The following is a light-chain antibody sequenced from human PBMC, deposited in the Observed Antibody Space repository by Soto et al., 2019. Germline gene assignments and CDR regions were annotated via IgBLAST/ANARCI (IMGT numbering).Light chain of an antibody. CDR1: QSVSSY. CDR2: DAS. Sequence: EMVFTQSPATLSLSPGERATLSCRASQSVSSYLAWYQQKPGQAPRLLIYDASNRATGIPARFSGSGSGTDFTLTISSLEPEDFAVYYCQQRSPITFGQGTRLENK. V-gene: IGKV3-11*01. CDR3: QQRSPIT. J-gene: IGKJ5*01.